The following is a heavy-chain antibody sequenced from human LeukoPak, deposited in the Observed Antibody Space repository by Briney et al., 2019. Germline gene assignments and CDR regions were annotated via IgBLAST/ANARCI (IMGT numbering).Heavy chain of an antibody. Sequence: GGSLRLSCAASGFTFSSYSMNWVRQAPRKGLEWVSSISSSSYIYYADSVKGRFTISRDNAKNSLYLQMNSLRAEDTAVYHCARDYSSSRFDYWGQGTLVTVSS. CDR2: ISSSSYI. V-gene: IGHV3-21*01. J-gene: IGHJ4*02. CDR3: ARDYSSSRFDY. D-gene: IGHD6-13*01. CDR1: GFTFSSYS.